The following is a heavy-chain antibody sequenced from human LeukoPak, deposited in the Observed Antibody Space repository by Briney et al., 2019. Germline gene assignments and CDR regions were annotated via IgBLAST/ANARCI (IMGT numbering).Heavy chain of an antibody. Sequence: ASVNVSCKASVYTFTGYYMHWVRRAPGQGLEWMRWINPNSGGTNYAQKFQGRVTMTRDTSISTAYMELSRLRSDDTAVYYCARDKEDGSGRGLNYYYYYYMDVWGKGTTVTVSS. CDR1: VYTFTGYY. CDR2: INPNSGGT. D-gene: IGHD3-10*01. V-gene: IGHV1-2*02. J-gene: IGHJ6*03. CDR3: ARDKEDGSGRGLNYYYYYYMDV.